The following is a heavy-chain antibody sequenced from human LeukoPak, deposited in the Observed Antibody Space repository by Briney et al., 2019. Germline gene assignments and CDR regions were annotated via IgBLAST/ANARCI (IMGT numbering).Heavy chain of an antibody. J-gene: IGHJ4*02. Sequence: AGGSLRLSCAASGFTFSSYAMSWVRQAPGKGLEWVSAISGSGGSTHYADSVKGRFTISRDNSKNTLYLQMNSLRAEDTAVYYCAKDKFPLLQWLAPFASFDYWGQGTLVTVSS. CDR1: GFTFSSYA. V-gene: IGHV3-23*01. D-gene: IGHD6-19*01. CDR2: ISGSGGST. CDR3: AKDKFPLLQWLAPFASFDY.